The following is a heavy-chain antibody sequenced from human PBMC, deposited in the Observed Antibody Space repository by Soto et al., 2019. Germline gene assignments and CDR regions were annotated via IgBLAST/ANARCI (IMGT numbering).Heavy chain of an antibody. CDR2: ITPGGSTS. CDR1: GFTFRNYA. J-gene: IGHJ4*02. V-gene: IGHV3-23*05. D-gene: IGHD2-2*01. Sequence: EVQLLECGGGLVQPGGSLRLSCAASGFTFRNYAMSWVRQVLGRGLEWVSSITPGGSTSYYADSVKGRFTISRDNSKNSLFLQMNSLRVEDTALYYCAKYLVEPGTRQFDYWGQGTLVTVSS. CDR3: AKYLVEPGTRQFDY.